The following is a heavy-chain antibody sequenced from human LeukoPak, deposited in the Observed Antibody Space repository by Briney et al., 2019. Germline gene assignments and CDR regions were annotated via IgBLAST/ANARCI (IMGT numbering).Heavy chain of an antibody. CDR3: ARRIAVTGSFDF. D-gene: IGHD6-19*01. CDR2: IYHSGST. J-gene: IGHJ4*02. Sequence: PSETLSLTCAVYGGSFSGYYWSWIRQPPGKGLEWIGSIYHSGSTYYNPPLKSRVTISKDRSKNQFSLKLSSVTAADTALYYCARRIAVTGSFDFWGQGTLVTVSS. V-gene: IGHV4-34*01. CDR1: GGSFSGYY.